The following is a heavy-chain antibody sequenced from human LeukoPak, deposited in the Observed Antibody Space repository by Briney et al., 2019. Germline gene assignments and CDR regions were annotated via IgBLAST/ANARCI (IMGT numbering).Heavy chain of an antibody. CDR3: ARAAGVDIAVAGDFDY. J-gene: IGHJ4*02. D-gene: IGHD6-19*01. CDR1: GYTFTSYG. Sequence: ASVKVSCKASGYTFTSYGISWVRQAPGQGLGWMGWISAYNGNTNYAQKLQGRVTMTTDTSTSTAYMELRSLRSDDTAVYYCARAAGVDIAVAGDFDYWGQGTLVTVSS. V-gene: IGHV1-18*01. CDR2: ISAYNGNT.